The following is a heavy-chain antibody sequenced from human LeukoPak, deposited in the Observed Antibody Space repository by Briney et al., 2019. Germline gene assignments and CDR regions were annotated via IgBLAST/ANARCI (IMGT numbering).Heavy chain of an antibody. Sequence: GGSLRLSCSASGFRLSGYEMNWVRQAPGEGLEWISYVSSDRYATYHSDSAEGRFTMTRDNAKKSVYLQMTSLRAGDTALYFCAREPAGTYFNAKGYLDLWGQGTQVSVSS. CDR2: VSSDRYAT. CDR3: AREPAGTYFNAKGYLDL. J-gene: IGHJ4*02. CDR1: GFRLSGYE. V-gene: IGHV3-48*03. D-gene: IGHD1/OR15-1a*01.